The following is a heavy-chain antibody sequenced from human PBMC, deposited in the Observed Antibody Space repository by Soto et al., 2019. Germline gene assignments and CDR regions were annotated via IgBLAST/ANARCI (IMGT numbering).Heavy chain of an antibody. J-gene: IGHJ4*02. CDR2: IYYSGST. CDR3: SGYSYGYVDY. Sequence: PSETLSLTCTVSGGSISSGGYYWSWIRQHPGKGLEWIGYIYYSGSTYYNPSLKSRVTISVDTSKNQFSLKLSSVTAADTAVYYCSGYSYGYVDYWGQGTLVTVSS. D-gene: IGHD5-18*01. CDR1: GGSISSGGYY. V-gene: IGHV4-31*03.